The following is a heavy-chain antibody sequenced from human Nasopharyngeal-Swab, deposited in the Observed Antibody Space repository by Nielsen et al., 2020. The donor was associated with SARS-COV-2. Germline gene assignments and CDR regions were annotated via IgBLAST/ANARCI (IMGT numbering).Heavy chain of an antibody. Sequence: RQAPGKALEWLALIYWDDVKRYSPSLKSRLTITKDTSKNQVVLTMANMDPVDTATYYCARAYYYDSSGCHFDYWGQGTLVTVSS. J-gene: IGHJ4*02. V-gene: IGHV2-5*02. CDR2: IYWDDVK. CDR3: ARAYYYDSSGCHFDY. D-gene: IGHD3-22*01.